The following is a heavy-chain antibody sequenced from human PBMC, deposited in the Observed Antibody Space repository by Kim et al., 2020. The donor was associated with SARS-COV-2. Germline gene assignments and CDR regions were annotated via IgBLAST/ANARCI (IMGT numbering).Heavy chain of an antibody. D-gene: IGHD2-21*02. CDR3: AKHLHVTRVTVYWYFVL. CDR2: IFGSGCGT. J-gene: IGHJ2*01. V-gene: IGHV3-23*05. Sequence: GGSLRLSCAASGFTFRNSAMSWVRQAPGKGLEWVSGIFGSGCGTYYADSVKGRFTISRDNSKNTLYLQMSNLRAEDTAVYYCAKHLHVTRVTVYWYFVLWGRGNLVAVSS. CDR1: GFTFRNSA.